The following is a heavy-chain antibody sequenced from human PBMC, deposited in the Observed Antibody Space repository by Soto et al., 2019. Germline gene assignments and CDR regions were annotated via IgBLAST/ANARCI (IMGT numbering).Heavy chain of an antibody. CDR3: ARRWHSSLGAGMEV. V-gene: IGHV5-10-1*01. J-gene: IGHJ6*02. D-gene: IGHD2-15*01. CDR2: IDPSDSYT. Sequence: PGESLKSSCKGSGYSLTSYWISWVRQMPGKGLEWMGRIDPSDSYTNYSPSFQGHVTISADKSIRTAYLQWSSLKASDTPMYYCARRWHSSLGAGMEVWGQGTTVNVSS. CDR1: GYSLTSYW.